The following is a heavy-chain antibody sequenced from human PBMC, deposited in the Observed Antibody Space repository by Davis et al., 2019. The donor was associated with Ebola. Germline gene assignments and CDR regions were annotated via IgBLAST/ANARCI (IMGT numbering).Heavy chain of an antibody. CDR2: IYYSGST. CDR3: ARARGYCISTSCYSSYYGMDV. J-gene: IGHJ6*02. D-gene: IGHD2-2*01. Sequence: MPSETLSLTCTVSGGSISSSSYYWGWIRQPPGKGLEWIGSIYYSGSTYYNPSLKSRVTISVDTSKNQFSLKLSSVTAADTAVYYCARARGYCISTSCYSSYYGMDVWGQGTTVTVSS. V-gene: IGHV4-39*07. CDR1: GGSISSSSYY.